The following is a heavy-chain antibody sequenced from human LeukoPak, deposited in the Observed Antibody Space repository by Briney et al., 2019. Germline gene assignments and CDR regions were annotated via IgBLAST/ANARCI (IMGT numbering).Heavy chain of an antibody. J-gene: IGHJ4*02. CDR1: GFTFSDYW. D-gene: IGHD2/OR15-2a*01. CDR3: ARRAGEYSHPYDY. V-gene: IGHV3-53*01. Sequence: PGGSLTLSCAASGFTFSDYWMHWVRQAPGKGLEWVSFIYSGGNTHHSDSVKGRFTISRDNSKNTLYLQMNSLRAEDTAVYYCARRAGEYSHPYDYWGQGTLVTVSS. CDR2: IYSGGNT.